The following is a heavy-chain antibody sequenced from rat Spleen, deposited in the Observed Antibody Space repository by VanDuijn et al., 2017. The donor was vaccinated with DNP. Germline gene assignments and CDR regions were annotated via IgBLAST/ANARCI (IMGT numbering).Heavy chain of an antibody. Sequence: EVRLVESGGDLVQPGRSLRLSCVASEFTFNNYWMTWFRQVPGKGLEWVASITSRGGRTYYPDSVKGRFTLSRDNAKSTLYLQMNSLRSEDTATYYCAIYFNRGDDWFAYWGQGTLVTVSS. CDR2: ITSRGGRT. D-gene: IGHD1-1*01. V-gene: IGHV5-31*01. CDR1: EFTFNNYW. J-gene: IGHJ3*01. CDR3: AIYFNRGDDWFAY.